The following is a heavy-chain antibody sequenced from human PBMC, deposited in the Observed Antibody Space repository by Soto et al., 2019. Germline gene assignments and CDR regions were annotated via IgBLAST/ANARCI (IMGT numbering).Heavy chain of an antibody. D-gene: IGHD2-21*01. V-gene: IGHV3-13*01. CDR2: IGTAGDT. CDR3: AREVAGLGAFDI. CDR1: GFTFSSYD. Sequence: EVQLVESGGGLVQPGGSLRLSCAASGFTFSSYDMYWVRQATGKGLEWVSAIGTAGDTYYPGSVKGRFTISRENAKNSLYLQMNSLRAGDTAVYYCAREVAGLGAFDIWGQGTMVTVSS. J-gene: IGHJ3*02.